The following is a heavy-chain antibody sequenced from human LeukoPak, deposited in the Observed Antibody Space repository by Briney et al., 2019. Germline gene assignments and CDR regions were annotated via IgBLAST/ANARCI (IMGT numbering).Heavy chain of an antibody. CDR2: ISAYNGNT. CDR3: ARDPTPLSTYDY. D-gene: IGHD5/OR15-5a*01. Sequence: AASVTVSCKASGYTFTSYGISWVRQAPGQGLEWMGWISAYNGNTNYAQKLQGRVTMTTDTSTSTAYMELRSLRSDDTAVYYCARDPTPLSTYDYWGQGTLVTVSS. J-gene: IGHJ4*02. CDR1: GYTFTSYG. V-gene: IGHV1-18*01.